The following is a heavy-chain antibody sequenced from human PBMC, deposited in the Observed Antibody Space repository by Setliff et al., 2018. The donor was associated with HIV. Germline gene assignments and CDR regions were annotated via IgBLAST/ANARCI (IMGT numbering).Heavy chain of an antibody. CDR3: ARVVGYYDSSGYPNYYYYYMDV. CDR2: IYTSGST. V-gene: IGHV4-4*07. D-gene: IGHD3-22*01. J-gene: IGHJ6*03. CDR1: GGSISSHY. Sequence: SETLSLTCTVSGGSISSHYWSWIRQPAGKGLEWIGHIYTSGSTNYNPSLKSRVTMSVDTSKNQFSLKLSSVTAADTAVYYCARVVGYYDSSGYPNYYYYYMDVWGKWTTVTVSS.